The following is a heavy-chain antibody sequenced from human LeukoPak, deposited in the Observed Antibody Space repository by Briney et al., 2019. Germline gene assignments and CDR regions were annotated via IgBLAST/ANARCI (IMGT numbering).Heavy chain of an antibody. CDR1: GGSISSYY. D-gene: IGHD6-13*01. CDR2: IYYSGST. J-gene: IGHJ4*02. Sequence: SETLSLTCTVSGGSISSYYWSWIRQPPGKGLEWIGYIYYSGSTNYNPSLKSRVTISVDTSKNQFSLKLSSVTAADTAVYYCAGDISSSWIFDYWGQGTLVTVSS. CDR3: AGDISSSWIFDY. V-gene: IGHV4-59*01.